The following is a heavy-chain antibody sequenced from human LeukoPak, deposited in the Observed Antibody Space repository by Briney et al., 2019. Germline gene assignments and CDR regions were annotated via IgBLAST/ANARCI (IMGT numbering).Heavy chain of an antibody. CDR2: IRYDGSNK. J-gene: IGHJ4*02. V-gene: IGHV3-30*02. CDR3: AKSAIAVAGTDY. D-gene: IGHD6-19*01. Sequence: GGSLRLSCAASGFTFSSYGMHWVRQAPGKRLEWVAFIRYDGSNKYYADSVKGRFTISRDNSKNTLYLQMNSLRAEDTAVYYCAKSAIAVAGTDYWGQGTLVTVSS. CDR1: GFTFSSYG.